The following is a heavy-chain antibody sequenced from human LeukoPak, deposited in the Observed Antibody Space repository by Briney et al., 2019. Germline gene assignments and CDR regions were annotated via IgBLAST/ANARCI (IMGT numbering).Heavy chain of an antibody. V-gene: IGHV3-23*01. CDR2: ISGSGGST. CDR1: GFTFSSHG. J-gene: IGHJ4*02. CDR3: AKDIRAAAGLYYFDY. Sequence: GGSLRLSCAASGFTFSSHGMHWVRQAPGKGLEWVSAISGSGGSTYYADSVKGRFTISRDNSKNTLYLQMNSLRAEDTAVYYCAKDIRAAAGLYYFDYWGQGTLVTVSS. D-gene: IGHD6-13*01.